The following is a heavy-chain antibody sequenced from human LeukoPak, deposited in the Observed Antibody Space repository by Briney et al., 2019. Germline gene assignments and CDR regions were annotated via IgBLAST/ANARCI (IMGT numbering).Heavy chain of an antibody. CDR3: ASTLPSGSYSFDY. D-gene: IGHD1-26*01. CDR2: ISSSSSYI. CDR1: GSTFSSYS. J-gene: IGHJ4*02. Sequence: PGGSLRLSCAASGSTFSSYSMNWVRQAPGKGLEWVSCISSSSSYIYYADSVKGRFTISRDNAKNSLYLQMNSLRAEDTAVYYCASTLPSGSYSFDYWGQGTLVTVSS. V-gene: IGHV3-21*01.